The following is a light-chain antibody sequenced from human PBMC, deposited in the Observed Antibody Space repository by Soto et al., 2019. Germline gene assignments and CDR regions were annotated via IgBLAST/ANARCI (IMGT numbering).Light chain of an antibody. CDR3: CSYAGSSTYV. J-gene: IGLJ1*01. Sequence: QSVLTQPASVSGSPGQSITISCTGTSSDVGSYNLGSWYQQHPGKAPKLMIYEVSNRPSGVSNRFSGSKSGNTASLTISGLQAEDEADYYCCSYAGSSTYVFGTGTKLTVL. V-gene: IGLV2-23*02. CDR2: EVS. CDR1: SSDVGSYNL.